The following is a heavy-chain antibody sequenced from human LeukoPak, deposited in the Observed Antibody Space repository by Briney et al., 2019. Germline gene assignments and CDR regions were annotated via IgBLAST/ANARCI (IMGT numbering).Heavy chain of an antibody. Sequence: GRSLRLSCAASGFTFSSYGMHWVRQAPGKGLEWVAVIWYDGSNKYYADSVKGRFTISRDNSKNTLYLRMNSLRAEDTAVYYCARDYGIFGGYYYYGMDVWGQGTTVTVSS. CDR3: ARDYGIFGGYYYYGMDV. J-gene: IGHJ6*02. CDR1: GFTFSSYG. CDR2: IWYDGSNK. D-gene: IGHD3-3*01. V-gene: IGHV3-33*01.